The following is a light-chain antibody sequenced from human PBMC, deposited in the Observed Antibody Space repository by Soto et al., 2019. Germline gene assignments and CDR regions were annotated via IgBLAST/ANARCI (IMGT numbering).Light chain of an antibody. V-gene: IGLV2-23*01. CDR1: GSDVGSYKL. Sequence: QSVLTQPASVSGSLGQSITISCTGTGSDVGSYKLVSWYQQHPGKAPKLIIFEGINRPSGVSNRFSGSKSDNTASLTISRLQAEDEADYYCCSYVGTWVFGGGTKLTVL. J-gene: IGLJ3*02. CDR2: EGI. CDR3: CSYVGTWV.